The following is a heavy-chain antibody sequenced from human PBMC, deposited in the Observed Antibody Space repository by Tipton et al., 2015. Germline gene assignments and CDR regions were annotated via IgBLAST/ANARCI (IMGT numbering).Heavy chain of an antibody. CDR3: ACQDYDSLTRDYQTVDY. D-gene: IGHD3-9*01. CDR2: VYPGGGT. CDR1: GGSVSSVSYY. J-gene: IGHJ4*02. V-gene: IGHV4-39*07. Sequence: TLSLTCTVSGGSVSSVSYYWGWIRQAPGKGLEWIGFVYPGGGTYYNPSLKSRVTILVDTTQNQVSLRLTSVTAADTAVYYCACQDYDSLTRDYQTVDYWGQGTLVTVSS.